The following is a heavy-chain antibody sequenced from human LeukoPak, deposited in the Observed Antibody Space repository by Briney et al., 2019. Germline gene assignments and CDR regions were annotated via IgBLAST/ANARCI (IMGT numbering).Heavy chain of an antibody. V-gene: IGHV1-46*01. D-gene: IGHD1-26*01. CDR2: INPRGGST. J-gene: IGHJ4*02. Sequence: ASVTVSFTTSGYTFIIYYMHWVRQAPGQGLEGMGIINPRGGSTTYPQKFQDRITMTRDTSTTTVHLEVSSLTSEDTAVYYCARGRPVGETRDPFDYWGQGTLVTVSS. CDR3: ARGRPVGETRDPFDY. CDR1: GYTFIIYY.